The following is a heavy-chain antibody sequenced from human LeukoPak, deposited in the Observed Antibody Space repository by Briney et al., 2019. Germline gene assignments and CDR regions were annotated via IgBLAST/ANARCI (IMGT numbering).Heavy chain of an antibody. Sequence: PSETLSLTCAVSGYPINNAYYWVWIPQPPGKGLEWIGSLYHPDSTYYNPSLKSRVTMSVDTSRNQFSLKMSFATAADTAVYYCARQYDSYFYYYLDVWGTGTTVTVSS. D-gene: IGHD3-3*01. J-gene: IGHJ6*03. CDR2: LYHPDST. V-gene: IGHV4-38-2*01. CDR1: GYPINNAYY. CDR3: ARQYDSYFYYYLDV.